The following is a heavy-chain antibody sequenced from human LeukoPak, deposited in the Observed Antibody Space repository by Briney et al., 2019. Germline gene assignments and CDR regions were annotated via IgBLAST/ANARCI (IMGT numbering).Heavy chain of an antibody. CDR1: GFTFSSYA. Sequence: PGGSLRLSCAASGFTFSSYAMHWVRLAPGKGLEWVAVISSDGSNKYYADSVKGRFTISRDNAKNTLYLQMNSLRAEDTAVYYCARAFCSGATCCSMDYWGQGTLVTVSS. V-gene: IGHV3-30*04. CDR3: ARAFCSGATCCSMDY. J-gene: IGHJ4*02. D-gene: IGHD2-15*01. CDR2: ISSDGSNK.